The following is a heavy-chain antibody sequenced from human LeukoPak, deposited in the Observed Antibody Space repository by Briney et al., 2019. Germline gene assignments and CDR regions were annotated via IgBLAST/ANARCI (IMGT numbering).Heavy chain of an antibody. V-gene: IGHV3-48*03. CDR1: GFIFSSYE. CDR2: ISSSGSTI. CDR3: ASYYESSGFLRNFDY. D-gene: IGHD3-22*01. J-gene: IGHJ4*02. Sequence: PGGSLRLSCAASGFIFSSYEMNWVRQAPGKGLEWVSYISSSGSTIYYADSVKGRFTISRDNAQNSLYLQMNSLRAEDTAVYYCASYYESSGFLRNFDYWGQGTLVTVSP.